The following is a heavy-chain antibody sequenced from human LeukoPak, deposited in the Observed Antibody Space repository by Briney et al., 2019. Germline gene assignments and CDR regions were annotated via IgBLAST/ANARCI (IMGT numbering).Heavy chain of an antibody. CDR3: ARDSSSTSSYYYYMDV. V-gene: IGHV3-30-3*01. J-gene: IGHJ6*03. D-gene: IGHD2-2*01. Sequence: GGSLRLSCAASGFTFSSYAMHWVRQAPGKGLEWVAVISYDGSNKYYADSVKGRFTISRDNSKNTLYLQMNSLRAEDTAVYYCARDSSSTSSYYYYMDVWGKGTTVTVSS. CDR2: ISYDGSNK. CDR1: GFTFSSYA.